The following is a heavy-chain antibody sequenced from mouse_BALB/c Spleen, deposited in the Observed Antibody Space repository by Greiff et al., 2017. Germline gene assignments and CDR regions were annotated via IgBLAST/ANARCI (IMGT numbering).Heavy chain of an antibody. J-gene: IGHJ2*01. D-gene: IGHD1-1*01. Sequence: EVKLMESGPGLVKPSQSLSLTCTVTGYSITSDYAWNWIRQFPGNKLEWMGYISYSGSTSYNPSLKSRISITRDTSKNQFFLQLNSVTTEDTATYYCASDYYGSGYWGQGTTLTVSS. CDR1: GYSITSDYA. V-gene: IGHV3-2*02. CDR2: ISYSGST. CDR3: ASDYYGSGY.